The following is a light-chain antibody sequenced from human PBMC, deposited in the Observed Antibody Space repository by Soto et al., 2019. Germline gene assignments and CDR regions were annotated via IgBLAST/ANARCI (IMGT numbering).Light chain of an antibody. CDR2: GAS. CDR3: QQYNNWPPRT. Sequence: EIVMTQSPATLSVSPGERATLSCRASQSVSSTLAWYQQKPGQAPRLLIYGASTRATGIPARFSGSGSGTEFTLTISRLQSEDFAVYYCQQYNNWPPRTFGQGTKVEIK. V-gene: IGKV3-15*01. CDR1: QSVSST. J-gene: IGKJ1*01.